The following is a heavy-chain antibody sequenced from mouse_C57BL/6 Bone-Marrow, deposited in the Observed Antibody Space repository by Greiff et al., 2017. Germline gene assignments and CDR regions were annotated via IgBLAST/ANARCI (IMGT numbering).Heavy chain of an antibody. CDR3: TTGYYYAMDY. CDR1: GFNIKDDY. D-gene: IGHD2-2*01. CDR2: IDPENGDT. Sequence: VQLQQSGAELVRPGASVKLSCTASGFNIKDDYMHWVKQRPEQGLEWIGWIDPENGDTEYASKFQGTATITADPSSNTAYLQLSSLTSKDTAVYYCTTGYYYAMDYWGQGTSVTVSS. J-gene: IGHJ4*01. V-gene: IGHV14-4*01.